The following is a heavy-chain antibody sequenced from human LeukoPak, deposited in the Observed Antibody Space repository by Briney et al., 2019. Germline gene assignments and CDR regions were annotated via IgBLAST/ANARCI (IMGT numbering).Heavy chain of an antibody. J-gene: IGHJ4*02. CDR2: IYSGGST. Sequence: GGSLRLSCAASKFAFSDYVMTWVRHAPGKGLEWVSVIYSGGSTYYADSVKGRFTISRDNSKNTLYLQMNSLRAEDTAVYYCARYRSGSYSYFDYWGQGTLVTVSS. CDR3: ARYRSGSYSYFDY. V-gene: IGHV3-53*01. D-gene: IGHD1-26*01. CDR1: KFAFSDYV.